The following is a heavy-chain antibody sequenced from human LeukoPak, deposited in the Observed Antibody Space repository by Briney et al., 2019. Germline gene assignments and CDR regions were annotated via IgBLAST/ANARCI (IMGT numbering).Heavy chain of an antibody. CDR2: YYYSGST. V-gene: IGHV4-39*07. J-gene: IGHJ4*02. D-gene: IGHD2-8*01. Sequence: SETLSLTCTVSSGSISSSSYHWGWIRQPPGKGLEWIGSYYYSGSTYYNPSLKSRVTISVDTSKNQFSLKLSSVTAADTAVYYCARDNNGLDYWGQGSLVTVSS. CDR3: ARDNNGLDY. CDR1: SGSISSSSYH.